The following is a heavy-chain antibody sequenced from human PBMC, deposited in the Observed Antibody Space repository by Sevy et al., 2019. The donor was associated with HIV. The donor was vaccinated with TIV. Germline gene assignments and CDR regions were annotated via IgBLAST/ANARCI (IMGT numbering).Heavy chain of an antibody. CDR3: ARAGTGVTRDFDF. D-gene: IGHD2-21*02. V-gene: IGHV4-34*01. CDR1: GGSFSGYY. J-gene: IGHJ4*02. Sequence: SETLSLTCAVYGGSFSGYYWSWIRQAPDMRLEWIGEINHRGTTNYNPSLKSRVTMSVDASKNQFSLKVSCVTAADTDVYYCARAGTGVTRDFDFWGQGTLVTVSS. CDR2: INHRGTT.